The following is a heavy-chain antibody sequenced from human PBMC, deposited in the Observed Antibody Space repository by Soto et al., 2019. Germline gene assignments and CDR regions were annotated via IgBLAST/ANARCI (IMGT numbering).Heavy chain of an antibody. Sequence: QVQLQESGPGLVKPSQTLSLTCTVSGGSISSGGYYWSWIRQHPGKGLEWIGYIYYSGSTYYNPSLKSPVTISXXTXKXXFSLKLSSVTAADPAVYYCARGDTFLAAAGLTFDYWGQGTLVTVSS. CDR1: GGSISSGGYY. CDR2: IYYSGST. CDR3: ARGDTFLAAAGLTFDY. J-gene: IGHJ4*02. V-gene: IGHV4-31*01. D-gene: IGHD6-13*01.